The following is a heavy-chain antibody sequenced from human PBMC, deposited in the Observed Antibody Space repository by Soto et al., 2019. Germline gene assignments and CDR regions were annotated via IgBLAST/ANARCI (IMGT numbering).Heavy chain of an antibody. CDR3: ARSSTAETYYYDSRLDY. Sequence: ASVKVSCKASGYTFTSYYMHWVRQAPGQGLEWMGIINPSGGSTSYAQKFQGRVTMTRDTSTSTVYMELSSLRSEDTAVYYCARSSTAETYYYDSRLDYWGQGTLVTVSS. V-gene: IGHV1-46*01. CDR2: INPSGGST. J-gene: IGHJ4*02. D-gene: IGHD3-22*01. CDR1: GYTFTSYY.